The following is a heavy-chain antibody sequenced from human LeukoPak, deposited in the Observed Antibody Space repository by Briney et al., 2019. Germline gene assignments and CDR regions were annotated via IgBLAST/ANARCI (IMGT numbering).Heavy chain of an antibody. J-gene: IGHJ6*03. CDR2: IIPIFGTA. D-gene: IGHD6-19*01. V-gene: IGHV1-69*13. CDR1: GGTFSSYA. CDR3: ARDPWVAVAAYMDV. Sequence: SVKVSCKASGGTFSSYAISWVRQAPGQGLEWMGGIIPIFGTANYAQKFQGRVTITADESTSTAYMELSSLRSEDTAVYYCARDPWVAVAAYMDVWGKGTTVTVSS.